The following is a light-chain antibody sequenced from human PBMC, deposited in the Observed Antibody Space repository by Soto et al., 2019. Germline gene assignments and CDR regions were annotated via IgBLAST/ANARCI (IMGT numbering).Light chain of an antibody. CDR3: QRYNSVPRT. CDR2: DAS. CDR1: QAISNY. J-gene: IGKJ1*01. Sequence: DIQMTQSPSSLSASVGDRVTITCRASQAISNYLAWYQQRPGQVPRLVIYDASTLQSGVPSRFSGGRSGTEFTLTISNPQPEDVATYYCQRYNSVPRTFGQGTKVEIK. V-gene: IGKV1-27*01.